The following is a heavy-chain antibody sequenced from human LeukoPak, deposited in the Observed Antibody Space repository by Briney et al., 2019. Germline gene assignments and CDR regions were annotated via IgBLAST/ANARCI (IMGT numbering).Heavy chain of an antibody. CDR2: ISWNSGSI. CDR3: ARDVEGSGSYYSP. Sequence: PGRSLRLSCAASGFTFDDYAMHWVRQAPGKGLEWVSGISWNSGSIGYADSVKGRFTISRDNAKNSLYLQMNSLRAEDTAVYYCARDVEGSGSYYSPWGQGTRVTVSS. CDR1: GFTFDDYA. D-gene: IGHD3-10*01. J-gene: IGHJ4*02. V-gene: IGHV3-9*01.